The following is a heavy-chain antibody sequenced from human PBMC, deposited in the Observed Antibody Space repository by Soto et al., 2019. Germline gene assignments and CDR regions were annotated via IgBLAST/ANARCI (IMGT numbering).Heavy chain of an antibody. CDR1: GFTFSSYG. J-gene: IGHJ6*02. D-gene: IGHD6-25*01. CDR3: ARDKADGYGMDV. Sequence: GGSLRLSCAASGFTFSSYGMHWVRQAPGKGLEWVAVIWYDGSNKYYADSVKGRFTISRDNSKNTLYLQMNSLRAEDTAVYYCARDKADGYGMDVWGQGTTVTVSS. CDR2: IWYDGSNK. V-gene: IGHV3-33*01.